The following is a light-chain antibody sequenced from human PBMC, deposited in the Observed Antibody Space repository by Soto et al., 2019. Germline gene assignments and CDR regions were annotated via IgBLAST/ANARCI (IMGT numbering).Light chain of an antibody. Sequence: ENVLTQFPGTLSFSPGERATLSCRASQSVSSNYLAWYQQKPGQAPRLLIYGASSRAAGIPDRFRGSGSGTDFTLTISRLEPEDFAVYYCQHFGSSPPWPFGQGTKVDI. J-gene: IGKJ1*01. V-gene: IGKV3-20*01. CDR2: GAS. CDR3: QHFGSSPPWP. CDR1: QSVSSNY.